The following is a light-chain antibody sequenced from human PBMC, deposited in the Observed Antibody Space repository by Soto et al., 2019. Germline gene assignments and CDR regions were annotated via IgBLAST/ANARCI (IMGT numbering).Light chain of an antibody. V-gene: IGLV2-14*01. CDR1: SSDVGGYNY. CDR3: SSYSSSGTLV. Sequence: QSALTLPASVSGSPGQSITISCTGTSSDVGGYNYVSWYQQHPGKAPKLMIYDVSNRPSGVSNRFSGSKSGNTASLTISGLQAEDEADYYCSSYSSSGTLVFGGGTKVTVL. J-gene: IGLJ2*01. CDR2: DVS.